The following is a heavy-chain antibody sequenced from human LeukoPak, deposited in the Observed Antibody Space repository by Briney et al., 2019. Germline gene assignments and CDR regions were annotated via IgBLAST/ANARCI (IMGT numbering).Heavy chain of an antibody. D-gene: IGHD1-14*01. V-gene: IGHV3-23*01. Sequence: PGGSLRLSCAASGFTFGNFAMSWVRQAPGRGLEWVSALGGSGDGTYDADSVKGRFTISRDNSKNTLYLQMNSLKVEDTAIYYCARKNSGPNPFDLWGQGTLVTVSS. CDR2: LGGSGDGT. CDR3: ARKNSGPNPFDL. J-gene: IGHJ4*02. CDR1: GFTFGNFA.